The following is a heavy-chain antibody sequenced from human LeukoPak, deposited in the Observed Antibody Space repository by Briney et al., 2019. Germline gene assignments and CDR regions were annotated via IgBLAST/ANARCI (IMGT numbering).Heavy chain of an antibody. Sequence: GASVKVSCKASGYAFTSYDINWVRQATGQGLEWMGWMNPNSGNTGYAQKFQGRVTMTRNTSISTAYMELSSLRSEDTAVYYCARGPSYDDILTGYTYYYYLDVWGKGTTVTVSS. J-gene: IGHJ6*03. D-gene: IGHD3-9*01. CDR3: ARGPSYDDILTGYTYYYYLDV. V-gene: IGHV1-8*01. CDR1: GYAFTSYD. CDR2: MNPNSGNT.